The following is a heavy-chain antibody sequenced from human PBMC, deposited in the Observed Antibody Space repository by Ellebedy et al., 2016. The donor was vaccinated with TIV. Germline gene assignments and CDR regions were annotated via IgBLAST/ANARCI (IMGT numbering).Heavy chain of an antibody. V-gene: IGHV3-23*01. CDR1: GFTFSSYA. CDR3: AKGRGGGSDSSAPRYYFDY. Sequence: GESLKISCAASGFTFSSYAMSWARQAPGKGLEWVSTISHTGSRTYYADSVEGRFTISRDTSKKTLYLQMNSLRAEDTAIYYCAKGRGGGSDSSAPRYYFDYWGLGTLVTVSS. CDR2: ISHTGSRT. J-gene: IGHJ4*02. D-gene: IGHD3-22*01.